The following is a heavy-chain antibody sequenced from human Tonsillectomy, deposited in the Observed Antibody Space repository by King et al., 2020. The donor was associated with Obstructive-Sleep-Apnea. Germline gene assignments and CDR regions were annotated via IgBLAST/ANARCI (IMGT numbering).Heavy chain of an antibody. CDR3: ARDFSGYNSGWHYFDY. J-gene: IGHJ4*02. V-gene: IGHV3-11*01. CDR2: ISNSGSTI. CDR1: GFTFGDYY. Sequence: VQLVESGGGLVKPGESLRLSCAPSGFTFGDYYMNWIIQAPGKGLEWVSYISNSGSTIHYAVSVKGRFTISRDNAKNSLYLQMNSLSAEDTAVYYCARDFSGYNSGWHYFDYWGQGTLVTVSS. D-gene: IGHD6-19*01.